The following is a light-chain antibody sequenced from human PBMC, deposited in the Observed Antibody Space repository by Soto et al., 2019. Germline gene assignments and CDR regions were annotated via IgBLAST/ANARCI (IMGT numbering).Light chain of an antibody. V-gene: IGKV3-20*01. J-gene: IGKJ1*01. Sequence: EIVLTQSPGTLSLSPGERATLSCRASQSVSSSSLAWYRQKRGQAPRLVIHGASSRATGIPDRFSGSGSGTDFTLTISRLEPEDFAVYYCQQYGGSPRTFGQGTKVDIK. CDR1: QSVSSSS. CDR3: QQYGGSPRT. CDR2: GAS.